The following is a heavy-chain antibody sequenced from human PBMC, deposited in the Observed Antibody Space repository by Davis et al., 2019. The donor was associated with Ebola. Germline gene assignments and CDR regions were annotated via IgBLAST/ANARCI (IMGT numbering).Heavy chain of an antibody. V-gene: IGHV6-1*01. CDR1: GDSVSSGG. CDR3: ARDSWAGTKRGMDV. J-gene: IGHJ6*04. CDR2: TYYKSKWYN. Sequence: HSQTLSLTCAISGDSVSSGGWNWIRQSPSRGLEWLGRTYYKSKWYNDYAVSVKSRISINTDTSKNQFSLQLNSVTPEDTAVYYCARDSWAGTKRGMDVWGRGTTVTVSS.